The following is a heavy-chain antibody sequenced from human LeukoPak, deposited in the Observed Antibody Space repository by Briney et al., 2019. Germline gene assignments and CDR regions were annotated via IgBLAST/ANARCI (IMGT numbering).Heavy chain of an antibody. Sequence: EGSLRLSCAASGFTLSSNYMTWVRQAPGKGLEWVSVIYSGGSTYYADSVKGRFTISRDNSKNTLYLQMNSLRAEDTAVYYCASGGGDYWGQGTLVTVSS. CDR1: GFTLSSNY. D-gene: IGHD3-10*01. CDR2: IYSGGST. CDR3: ASGGGDY. V-gene: IGHV3-53*01. J-gene: IGHJ4*02.